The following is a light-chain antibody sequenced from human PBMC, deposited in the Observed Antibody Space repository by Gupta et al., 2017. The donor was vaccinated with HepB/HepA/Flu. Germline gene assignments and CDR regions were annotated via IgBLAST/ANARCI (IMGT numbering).Light chain of an antibody. CDR2: GAS. CDR1: QSVSSSY. J-gene: IGKJ2*04. CDR3: QQFSS. Sequence: EIVLTQSPGTLSLSPGERATLSCRASQSVSSSYLAWDHQKPGQAPRLLIYGASSRATGIKDRFSGSGSGTDFTRTISRMETEDFECYDGQQFSSFGQGTKMEIK. V-gene: IGKV3-20*01.